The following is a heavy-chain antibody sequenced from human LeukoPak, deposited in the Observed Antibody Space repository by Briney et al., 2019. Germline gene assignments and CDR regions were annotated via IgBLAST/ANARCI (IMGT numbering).Heavy chain of an antibody. CDR1: GYTFSTYY. Sequence: ASVKVSCKASGYTFSTYYIHWVRQAPGQGLEWMGIINPSGGSTGYAQKFQGRVTMTRDMSTSTVYMELSSLRSEDTAVYYCARVASIGAIGDHWGQGTLVTVSS. CDR3: ARVASIGAIGDH. CDR2: INPSGGST. V-gene: IGHV1-46*01. J-gene: IGHJ4*02. D-gene: IGHD6-6*01.